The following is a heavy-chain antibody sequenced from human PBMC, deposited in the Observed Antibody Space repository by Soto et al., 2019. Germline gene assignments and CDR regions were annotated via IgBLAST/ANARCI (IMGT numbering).Heavy chain of an antibody. V-gene: IGHV1-69*01. Sequence: QVQLVQSGAEVKKPGSSVKVSCKASGGTFSSYAISWVLQSPGQGLELMGGIIPIFGTANYAQKLQGRVTIPADESTSTAYMELSSLRSEDTAVYYCARSVLLWFGDVVIAYYFDYWGQGTLVTVSS. CDR3: ARSVLLWFGDVVIAYYFDY. D-gene: IGHD3-10*01. CDR1: GGTFSSYA. CDR2: IIPIFGTA. J-gene: IGHJ4*02.